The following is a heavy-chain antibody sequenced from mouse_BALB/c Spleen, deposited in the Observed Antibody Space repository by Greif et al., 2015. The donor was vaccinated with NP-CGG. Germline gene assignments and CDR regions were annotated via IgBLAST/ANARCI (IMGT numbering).Heavy chain of an antibody. J-gene: IGHJ4*01. Sequence: EVKAVESGGGLVKPGGSLKLSCAASGFAFSSYDMSWVRQTPEKRLEWVAYISSGGGSTYYPDTVKGRFTISRDNAKNTLYLQMSSLKSEDTAMYYCARYDGYYYYAMDYWGQGTSVTVSS. D-gene: IGHD2-3*01. CDR3: ARYDGYYYYAMDY. CDR2: ISSGGGST. V-gene: IGHV5-12-1*01. CDR1: GFAFSSYD.